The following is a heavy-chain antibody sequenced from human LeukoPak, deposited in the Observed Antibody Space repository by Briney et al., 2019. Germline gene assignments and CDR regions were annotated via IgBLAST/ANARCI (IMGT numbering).Heavy chain of an antibody. CDR3: ARDGFVGAADY. Sequence: GGSLRLSCAASEFIFSGYWMNWVRRAPGKGLEWVANIKQDGSEKQYVDSVRGRFTISRDNAKNSLYLQMNSLRVEDTAVYYCARDGFVGAADYWGQGTLVTVSS. V-gene: IGHV3-7*01. D-gene: IGHD6-13*01. J-gene: IGHJ4*02. CDR2: IKQDGSEK. CDR1: EFIFSGYW.